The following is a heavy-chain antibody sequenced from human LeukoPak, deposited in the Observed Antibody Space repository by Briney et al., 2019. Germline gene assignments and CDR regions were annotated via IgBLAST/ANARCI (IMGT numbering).Heavy chain of an antibody. J-gene: IGHJ3*02. D-gene: IGHD6-25*01. Sequence: QTMSLARILYAPSAGIGGDGWSWIRENALNGLEWIGYIYYSGSTYYNPSLKSRVTISVDTSKNQFSLKLSSVTAADTAVYYCARGTARDAFDIWGQGTMVTVSS. CDR2: IYYSGST. CDR1: APSAGIGGDG. CDR3: ARGTARDAFDI. V-gene: IGHV4-31*02.